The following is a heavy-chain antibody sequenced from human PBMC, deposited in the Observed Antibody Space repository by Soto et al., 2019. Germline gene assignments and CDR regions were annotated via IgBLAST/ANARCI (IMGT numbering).Heavy chain of an antibody. CDR2: IYWDDDK. Sequence: GSCPTLVNPTQTLTLTCTFSGFSLSTSGEGVGWIRQPPGKALEWLALIYWDDDKRYSPSLKSRLTITKDTSKNQVVLTMTNMDPVDTGTYYCAHSPSRYYYDTSGYPYDTFDIWGQGTMVTVSS. V-gene: IGHV2-5*02. CDR3: AHSPSRYYYDTSGYPYDTFDI. CDR1: GFSLSTSGEG. J-gene: IGHJ3*02. D-gene: IGHD3-22*01.